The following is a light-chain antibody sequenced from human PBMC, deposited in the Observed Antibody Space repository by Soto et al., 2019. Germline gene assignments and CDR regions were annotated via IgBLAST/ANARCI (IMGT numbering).Light chain of an antibody. V-gene: IGKV4-1*01. CDR1: QSVLYSSNNKNY. J-gene: IGKJ2*02. Sequence: DIVMTQSPDSLAVSLGERATINCKSSQSVLYSSNNKNYLAWYQQKPGQPPKLLIYWASTRESGVPDRFSGSGSGTDFTLTINSLQPEDVAVYYCQQYSYSPRTFGQGTKLEIK. CDR2: WAS. CDR3: QQYSYSPRT.